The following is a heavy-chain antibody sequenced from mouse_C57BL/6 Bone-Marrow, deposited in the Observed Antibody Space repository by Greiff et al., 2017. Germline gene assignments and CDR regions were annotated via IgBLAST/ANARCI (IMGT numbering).Heavy chain of an antibody. Sequence: QVQLKQSGPELVKPGASVKISCKASGYAFSSSWMNWVKQRPGKGLEWIGRIYPGDGDTNYNGKFKGKATLTADKSSSTAYMQLSSLTSEDSAVYFCARYYDGYYFDVWGTGTTGTVSS. CDR3: ARYYDGYYFDV. CDR2: IYPGDGDT. J-gene: IGHJ1*03. V-gene: IGHV1-82*01. CDR1: GYAFSSSW. D-gene: IGHD2-3*01.